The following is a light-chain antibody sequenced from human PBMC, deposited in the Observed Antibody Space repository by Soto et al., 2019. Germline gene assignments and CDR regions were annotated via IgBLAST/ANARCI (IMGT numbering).Light chain of an antibody. CDR2: GNT. J-gene: IGLJ3*02. CDR1: SSNIGAGYY. V-gene: IGLV1-40*01. Sequence: QSVLTQPPSVSGAPGQRVTIPCTGTSSNIGAGYYVHWYQQFPGTAPKLLIYGNTNRPSGVPDRFSGSKSGTSASLAITGLQAEDEADYYCQSYDSSLSGWVFGGGTQLTVL. CDR3: QSYDSSLSGWV.